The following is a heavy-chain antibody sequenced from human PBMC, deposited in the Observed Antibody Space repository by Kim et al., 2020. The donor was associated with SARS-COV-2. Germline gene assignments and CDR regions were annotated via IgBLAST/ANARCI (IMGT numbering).Heavy chain of an antibody. V-gene: IGHV4-34*01. CDR1: TGSFSGHY. J-gene: IGHJ4*02. CDR3: ARRSAGIDW. D-gene: IGHD2-21*01. CDR2: INHSGTT. Sequence: SETLSLTCAVYTGSFSGHYWNWIRQSPGAGLEWIGEINHSGTTKYSPSLKSRVTLSVDTSKNQFSLRMTSVTAADTAVYYCARRSAGIDWWGQGTPVTVS.